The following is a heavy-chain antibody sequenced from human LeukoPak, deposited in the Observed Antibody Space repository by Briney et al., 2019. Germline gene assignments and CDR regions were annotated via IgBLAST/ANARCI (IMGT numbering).Heavy chain of an antibody. CDR2: ISYDGSNK. J-gene: IGHJ4*02. CDR1: GFTFSSYA. D-gene: IGHD1-26*01. V-gene: IGHV3-30*01. CDR3: ARESDSGSYVDY. Sequence: GRSLRLSCAASGFTFSSYAMHWVRQAPGKGLEWAAVISYDGSNKYYADSVKGRFTISRDNSKNTLYLQMNSLRAEDTAVYYCARESDSGSYVDYWGQGTLVTVSS.